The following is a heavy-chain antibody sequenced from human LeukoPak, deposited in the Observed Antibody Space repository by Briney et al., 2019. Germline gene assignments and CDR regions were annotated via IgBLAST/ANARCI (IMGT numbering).Heavy chain of an antibody. V-gene: IGHV3-23*01. CDR2: ISGSGGIT. CDR1: GFTFSSYA. Sequence: GGSLRLSCAASGFTFSSYAMSWVRQAPGKGLEWVSAISGSGGITYYADSVKGRFTISRDNSKNTLYLQMNSLRAEDTAVCYCAKPYYYDSSGYSLYYFDYWGQGTLVTVSS. J-gene: IGHJ4*02. CDR3: AKPYYYDSSGYSLYYFDY. D-gene: IGHD3-22*01.